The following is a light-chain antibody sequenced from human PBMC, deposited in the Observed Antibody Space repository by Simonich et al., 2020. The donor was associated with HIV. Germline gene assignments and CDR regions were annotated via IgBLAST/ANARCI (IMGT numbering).Light chain of an antibody. CDR3: VLYMSSGTVI. V-gene: IGLV8-61*01. CDR2: NTN. Sequence: QTVVTQEPSFSVSPGGTVTLTCALSAGSVSSGYYPSWYQQTPGQAPRTLIYNTNSRSSGVPDRFSGSILGNKAALSITGAQADDESDYYCVLYMSSGTVIFGGGTKLTVL. CDR1: AGSVSSGYY. J-gene: IGLJ2*01.